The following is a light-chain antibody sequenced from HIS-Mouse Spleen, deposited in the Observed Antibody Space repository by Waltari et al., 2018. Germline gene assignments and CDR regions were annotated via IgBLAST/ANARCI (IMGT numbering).Light chain of an antibody. V-gene: IGKV1-33*01. J-gene: IGKJ2*01. CDR3: QQYDNILMYT. CDR2: YAS. CDR1: QDISNY. Sequence: DIKMTQSPSSLSASVGDRVTITCQAIQDISNYLNWYQQRPGKAPKLLIYYASNLETGVTSRISGSGSGKEFNYNISRMQTEDIATDYGQQYDNILMYTLGEGTKLEIK.